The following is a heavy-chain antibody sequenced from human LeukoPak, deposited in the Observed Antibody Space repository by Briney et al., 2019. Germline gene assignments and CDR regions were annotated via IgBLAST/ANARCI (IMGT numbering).Heavy chain of an antibody. D-gene: IGHD2-2*03. J-gene: IGHJ3*02. V-gene: IGHV1-69*13. CDR3: ARDPPSWIGAFDI. CDR1: GGTFSSYA. CDR2: IIPIFGTA. Sequence: SVKVSCKASGGTFSSYAISWVRQAPGQGLEWMGGIIPIFGTANYAQKFQGRVTITADESTSTAYMELSSPRSEDTAVYYCARDPPSWIGAFDIWGQGTMVTVSS.